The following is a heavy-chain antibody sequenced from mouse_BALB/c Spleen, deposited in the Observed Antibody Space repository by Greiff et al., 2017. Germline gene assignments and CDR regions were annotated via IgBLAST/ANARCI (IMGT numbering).Heavy chain of an antibody. CDR2: INPSTGYT. CDR1: GYTFTSYW. CDR3: ARREYGNYWAMDY. V-gene: IGHV1-7*01. J-gene: IGHJ4*01. Sequence: QVQLQQSGAELAKPGASVKMSCKASGYTFTSYWMHWVKQRPGQGLEWIGYINPSTGYTEYNQKFKDKATLTADKSSSTAYMQLSSLTSEDSAVYYCARREYGNYWAMDYWGQGTSVTVSS. D-gene: IGHD2-10*02.